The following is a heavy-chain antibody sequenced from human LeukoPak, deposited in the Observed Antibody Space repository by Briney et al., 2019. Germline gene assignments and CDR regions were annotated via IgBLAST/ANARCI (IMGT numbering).Heavy chain of an antibody. CDR1: GFTFSDYY. J-gene: IGHJ4*02. D-gene: IGHD4-17*01. CDR3: AREGNYGDFDY. Sequence: GGSLRLSCAASGFTFSDYYMSWVRQAPGKGLEWVSYISSSSSTIYYADSVKGRFTISRDNAKNSLYLQMNSLRAEDTAVYYCAREGNYGDFDYWGQGTLVTVSS. V-gene: IGHV3-11*04. CDR2: ISSSSSTI.